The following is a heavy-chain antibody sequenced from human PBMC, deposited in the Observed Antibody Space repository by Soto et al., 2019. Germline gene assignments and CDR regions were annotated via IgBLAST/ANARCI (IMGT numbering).Heavy chain of an antibody. CDR2: IYDTGST. V-gene: IGHV4-59*01. J-gene: IGHJ4*02. D-gene: IGHD2-2*01. CDR3: ARYYCSTAACYYFDY. CDR1: GGSITSYY. Sequence: ASETLSLTCSLSGGSITSYYWSWIRQTPGKGLEWIGYIYDTGSTNYNPSLKSRVSFSVDTSKNQFSLRLSSVTAADTAVYYCARYYCSTAACYYFDYWGQGTLVTVS.